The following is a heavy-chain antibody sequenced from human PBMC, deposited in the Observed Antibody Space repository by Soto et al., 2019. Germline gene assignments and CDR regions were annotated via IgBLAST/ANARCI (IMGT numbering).Heavy chain of an antibody. D-gene: IGHD6-19*01. J-gene: IGHJ6*02. CDR1: GYTFTSYG. V-gene: IGHV1-18*01. CDR2: ISAYNGNT. CDR3: ARETVAVAGTYYGMDV. Sequence: ASVKVSCKASGYTFTSYGISWVLQAPGQGLEWMGWISAYNGNTNYAQKLQGRVTMTTDTSTSTAYMELRSLRSDDTAVYYCARETVAVAGTYYGMDVWGQGTTVTVSS.